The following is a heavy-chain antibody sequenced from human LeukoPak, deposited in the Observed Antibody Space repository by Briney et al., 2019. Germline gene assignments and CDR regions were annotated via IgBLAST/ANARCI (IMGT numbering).Heavy chain of an antibody. J-gene: IGHJ3*02. Sequence: SGTLSLTCAVSGGSISSSNWWSWVRQPPGKGLEWIGEIYHSGSTNYNPSLKGRVTISVDKSKNQFSLKLSSVTAADAAVYYCARDLYDILTGYYLLRGAFDIWGQGTMVTVSS. CDR3: ARDLYDILTGYYLLRGAFDI. CDR1: GGSISSSNW. V-gene: IGHV4-4*02. D-gene: IGHD3-9*01. CDR2: IYHSGST.